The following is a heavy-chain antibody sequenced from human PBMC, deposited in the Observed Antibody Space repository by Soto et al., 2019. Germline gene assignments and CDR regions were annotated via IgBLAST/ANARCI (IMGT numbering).Heavy chain of an antibody. CDR2: INHSGRT. J-gene: IGHJ6*03. D-gene: IGHD3-10*01. CDR3: ARGGINTRGPRQFMDV. CDR1: RGSFSGYY. Sequence: PSETLSLTCAVYRGSFSGYYWSWIRQPPGKGLEWIGEINHSGRTNHNPSLKSRVTISVDTSKNQFSLKLSSVTAADTAVYYCARGGINTRGPRQFMDVWDKATTVTVSS. V-gene: IGHV4-34*01.